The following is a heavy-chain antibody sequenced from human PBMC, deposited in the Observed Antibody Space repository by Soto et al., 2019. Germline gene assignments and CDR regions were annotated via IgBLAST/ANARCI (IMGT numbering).Heavy chain of an antibody. CDR2: IYPGDSDT. CDR1: GYSFTSYW. Sequence: EVQLVQSGAEVKKPGESLKISCKGSGYSFTSYWIGWVRQMPGKGLEWMGIIYPGDSDTRYSPSFQGQVTISADKSIXTAYLQWSSLKASDTAMYYWARLKRDGYNYSPLYYWGQGTLVTVSS. V-gene: IGHV5-51*03. CDR3: ARLKRDGYNYSPLYY. J-gene: IGHJ4*02. D-gene: IGHD5-12*01.